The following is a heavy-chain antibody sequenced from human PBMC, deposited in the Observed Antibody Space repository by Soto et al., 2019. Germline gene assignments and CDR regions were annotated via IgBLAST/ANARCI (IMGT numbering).Heavy chain of an antibody. J-gene: IGHJ5*02. CDR3: AREGHSSWEWLDP. Sequence: QVQLQESGPGLVEPSQTLSLVCSVSGDPLSYGGYSWSWVRQSPGKALEWIGFVYHTGSTYYHPSLESRVIMAVDMSKNEFSLKLPSVTAADTATYYCAREGHSSWEWLDPWGQGILVTVSS. D-gene: IGHD1-26*01. CDR1: GDPLSYGGYS. V-gene: IGHV4-31*03. CDR2: VYHTGST.